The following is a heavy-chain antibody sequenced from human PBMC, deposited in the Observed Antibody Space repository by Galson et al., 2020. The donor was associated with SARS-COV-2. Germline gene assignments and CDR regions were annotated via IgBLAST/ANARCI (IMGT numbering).Heavy chain of an antibody. V-gene: IGHV1-18*01. D-gene: IGHD3-3*01. J-gene: IGHJ4*02. Sequence: GESLKISCKASGYTFRNFGISWVRQAPGQGLEWMGWISGHNGKTNYAQKFQDRVTLTTDTSTSTAYLYLRSLRSDDTAVYYCARDGEGFEWLFSSNHPSSDYWGQGTLVTVSS. CDR2: ISGHNGKT. CDR1: GYTFRNFG. CDR3: ARDGEGFEWLFSSNHPSSDY.